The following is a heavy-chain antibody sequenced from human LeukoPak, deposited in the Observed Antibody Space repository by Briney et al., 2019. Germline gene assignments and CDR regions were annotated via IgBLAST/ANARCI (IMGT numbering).Heavy chain of an antibody. CDR3: ASTLRVVAAAMPLVYFDY. D-gene: IGHD2-2*01. V-gene: IGHV3-11*03. J-gene: IGHJ4*02. CDR1: GFTLSEYY. Sequence: GGSLRLSCSAAGFTLSEYYMSWIRQAPGKGLEWVSYISSSSSYTNYADSVKGRFTISRDNAKNSLYLQMNSLRAEDTAVYYCASTLRVVAAAMPLVYFDYWGQGTLVTVSS. CDR2: ISSSSSYT.